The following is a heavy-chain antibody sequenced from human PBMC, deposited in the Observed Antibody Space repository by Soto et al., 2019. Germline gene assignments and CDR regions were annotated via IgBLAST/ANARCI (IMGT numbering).Heavy chain of an antibody. D-gene: IGHD3-10*01. CDR2: IWYDGSNK. V-gene: IGHV3-33*01. CDR3: ARGPPRGNYYYYGMDV. Sequence: GGSLRLSCAASGFTFSSYGMHWVRQAPGKGLEWVAVIWYDGSNKYYADSVKGRFTISRDNSKNTLYLQMNSLRAEDTAVYYCARGPPRGNYYYYGMDVWGQGTTVTVS. J-gene: IGHJ6*02. CDR1: GFTFSSYG.